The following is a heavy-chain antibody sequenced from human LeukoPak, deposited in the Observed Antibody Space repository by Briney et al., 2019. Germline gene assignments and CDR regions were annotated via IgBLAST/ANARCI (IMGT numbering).Heavy chain of an antibody. CDR1: GYTFTSYA. D-gene: IGHD2/OR15-2a*01. V-gene: IGHV1-18*01. Sequence: ASVTVSCKASGYTFTSYAISWVRQAPGQGLEWMGWISIYNGNTDYAQKLQGRVTMTKDTSTSTAYMDLRSLRSDDTAVYYCARGTLSTSLDYWGQGTLVTVSS. CDR2: ISIYNGNT. J-gene: IGHJ4*02. CDR3: ARGTLSTSLDY.